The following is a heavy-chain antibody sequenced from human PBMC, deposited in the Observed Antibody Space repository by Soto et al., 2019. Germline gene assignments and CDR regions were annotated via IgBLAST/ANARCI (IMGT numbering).Heavy chain of an antibody. V-gene: IGHV3-48*01. CDR2: ISSSSSTI. D-gene: IGHD4-17*01. Sequence: GSLRLSCAASGFTFSSYSMNWVRQAPGKGLEWVSYISSSSSTIYYADSVKGRFTISRDNAKNSLYLQMNSLRAEDTAVYYCARETTPTYYYFYMDVWGKGTTVTVSS. J-gene: IGHJ6*03. CDR3: ARETTPTYYYFYMDV. CDR1: GFTFSSYS.